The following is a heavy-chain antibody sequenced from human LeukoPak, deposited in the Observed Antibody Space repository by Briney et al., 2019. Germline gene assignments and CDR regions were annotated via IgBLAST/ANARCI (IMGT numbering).Heavy chain of an antibody. J-gene: IGHJ1*01. V-gene: IGHV3-30*02. CDR1: GFTFSSYG. D-gene: IGHD2-2*01. CDR2: IRYDGSNK. CDR3: ATLDSTKSVF. Sequence: GGSLRLSCAASGFTFSSYGMHWVRQAPGKGLEWVAFIRYDGSNKYYADSVKGRFTISRDNSKNTLYLQMNSLRAEDTARYYCATLDSTKSVFWGRGTAVTVSS.